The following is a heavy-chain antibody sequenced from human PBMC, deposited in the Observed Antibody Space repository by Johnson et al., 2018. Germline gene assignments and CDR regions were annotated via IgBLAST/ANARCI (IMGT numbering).Heavy chain of an antibody. CDR1: GFTFSSYR. Sequence: VQLQESGGGLAPPGGSLRLSCAVSGFTFSSYRMYWVRQGPGKGLVWVSRLNSDGSSTSYGDSVKGRFTISRDNVKNTLYLQMDSLRADDTAVYYCARVSGYDAFDIWGQGTMVTVSS. J-gene: IGHJ3*02. CDR2: LNSDGSST. D-gene: IGHD3-22*01. CDR3: ARVSGYDAFDI. V-gene: IGHV3-74*01.